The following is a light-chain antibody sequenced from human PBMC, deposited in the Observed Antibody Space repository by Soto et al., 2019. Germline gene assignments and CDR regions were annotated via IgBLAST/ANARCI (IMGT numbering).Light chain of an antibody. J-gene: IGKJ2*01. CDR2: WAS. CDR3: QQYYSTPQT. CDR1: QSVLYRSNNKNY. Sequence: DIVMTQSPDSLAVSLGERATINCKSSQSVLYRSNNKNYLAWYQQKQGQPPKLLIYWASTRESGVPDRFSGSGSGTDFTLTISSLQAEDVAFYYCQQYYSTPQTFGQGTKLEIK. V-gene: IGKV4-1*01.